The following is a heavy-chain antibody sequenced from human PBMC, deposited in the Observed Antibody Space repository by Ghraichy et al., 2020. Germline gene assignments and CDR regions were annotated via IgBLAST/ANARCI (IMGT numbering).Heavy chain of an antibody. CDR3: VRQCTELRDKLYYYYGMDV. CDR2: IGIAGDP. CDR1: GFTFSNCD. J-gene: IGHJ6*02. V-gene: IGHV3-13*05. D-gene: IGHD2-15*01. Sequence: GGSLRLSCAASGFTFSNCDMHWVRQVTGKGLQWVSGIGIAGDPHYLDSVKGRFTISRENAKNSMYLQMNSQRAGDSAVYFCVRQCTELRDKLYYYYGMDVWGQGTTVTVSS.